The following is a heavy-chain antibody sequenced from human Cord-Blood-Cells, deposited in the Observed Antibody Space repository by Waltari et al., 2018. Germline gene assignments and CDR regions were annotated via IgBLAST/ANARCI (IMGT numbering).Heavy chain of an antibody. V-gene: IGHV4-31*03. D-gene: IGHD3-10*01. J-gene: IGHJ4*02. CDR1: GGSISSGGYY. CDR2: IYYSGST. Sequence: QVQLQESGPGLVKPSQTLSLTCTVSGGSISSGGYYWSWIRQPPGKGLEWIGYIYYSGSTYYNPSLKSRVTISVDTSKNQFPLKLSSVTAADTAVYYCARDGAYYYGSGSYYNYFDYWGQGTLVTVSS. CDR3: ARDGAYYYGSGSYYNYFDY.